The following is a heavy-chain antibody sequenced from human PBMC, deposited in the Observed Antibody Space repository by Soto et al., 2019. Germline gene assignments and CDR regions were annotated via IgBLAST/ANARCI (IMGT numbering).Heavy chain of an antibody. V-gene: IGHV4-31*03. CDR3: AWVQTIFGVALQTAFDP. CDR1: GGSTTSGGYY. Sequence: PSETLSLTCTVSGGSTTSGGYYWNWISHHPGKGLEGIGYIFYTGTTRYNSALQSRVSISVDSTKNHFSLKLTSVTAADTAVYYCAWVQTIFGVALQTAFDPWGPGTLVTFSS. CDR2: IFYTGTT. D-gene: IGHD3-3*01. J-gene: IGHJ5*02.